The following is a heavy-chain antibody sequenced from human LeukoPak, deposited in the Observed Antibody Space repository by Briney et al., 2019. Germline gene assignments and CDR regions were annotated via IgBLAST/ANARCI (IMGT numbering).Heavy chain of an antibody. Sequence: SETLSLTCTVSGDSISSYYWSWIRQPPGKGLEWIGYIYYSGSASYNPSLKSRVTISVDTSKNQFSLKVNSVTPTDAAVYFCARVSPTGGLAYWGQGALVTVSS. CDR3: ARVSPTGGLAY. D-gene: IGHD1-1*01. CDR1: GDSISSYY. V-gene: IGHV4-59*12. CDR2: IYYSGSA. J-gene: IGHJ4*02.